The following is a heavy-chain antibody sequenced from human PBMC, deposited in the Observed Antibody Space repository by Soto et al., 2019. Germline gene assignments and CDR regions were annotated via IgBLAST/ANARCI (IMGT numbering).Heavy chain of an antibody. J-gene: IGHJ6*02. V-gene: IGHV4-34*01. CDR2: INHSGST. D-gene: IGHD3-3*01. CDR3: ARVRIVGNYDFWSGYGRVYYHYRMAV. Sequence: PSETLSLTCAVYGGSFSGYYWSWIRQPPGKGLEWIGEINHSGSTNYNPSLKSRVTISVDTSKNQFSLKLSSVTAADTALYYCARVRIVGNYDFWSGYGRVYYHYRMAVWGQGTTVTVSS. CDR1: GGSFSGYY.